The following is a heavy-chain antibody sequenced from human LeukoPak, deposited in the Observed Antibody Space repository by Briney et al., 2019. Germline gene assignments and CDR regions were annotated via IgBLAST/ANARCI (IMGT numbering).Heavy chain of an antibody. Sequence: GGSLRLSCAASGFTFSSYAMSWVRQAPGKGLEWVSSISGSDGSTYYADSVKGRSTISRDNSKNTLYLQMNSLRAEDTAVYYCAKLASNFGVVIGAHFDYWGQGTLVTVSS. CDR1: GFTFSSYA. CDR2: ISGSDGST. CDR3: AKLASNFGVVIGAHFDY. V-gene: IGHV3-23*01. J-gene: IGHJ4*02. D-gene: IGHD3-3*01.